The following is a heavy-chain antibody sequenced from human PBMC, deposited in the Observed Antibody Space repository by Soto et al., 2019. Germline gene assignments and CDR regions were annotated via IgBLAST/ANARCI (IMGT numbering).Heavy chain of an antibody. D-gene: IGHD2-21*02. CDR3: ARGETTAPYYYYSYMDV. Sequence: GAPVKPTSKASGYTFTSKDINWVRQATGQGLEWMGWMNPNSGNTGYAQKFQGRVTMTRNTSISTAYMELSSLRSEDTAVYYCARGETTAPYYYYSYMDVGGKGTTVTVS. J-gene: IGHJ6*03. V-gene: IGHV1-8*01. CDR2: MNPNSGNT. CDR1: GYTFTSKD.